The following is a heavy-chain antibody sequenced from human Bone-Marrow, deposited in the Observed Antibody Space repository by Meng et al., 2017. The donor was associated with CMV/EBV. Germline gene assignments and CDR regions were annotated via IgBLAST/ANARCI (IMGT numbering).Heavy chain of an antibody. Sequence: SVKVSCKASGGTFSSYAISWVRQAPGQGLEWMGGIIPIFGTANYAQKFQGRVTITTDESTSTAYMELSSLRSEDTAVYYCARGMGPLVLCRRCFYGMDVWGQGITVTVSS. D-gene: IGHD3-10*01. V-gene: IGHV1-69*05. CDR1: GGTFSSYA. J-gene: IGHJ6*02. CDR2: IIPIFGTA. CDR3: ARGMGPLVLCRRCFYGMDV.